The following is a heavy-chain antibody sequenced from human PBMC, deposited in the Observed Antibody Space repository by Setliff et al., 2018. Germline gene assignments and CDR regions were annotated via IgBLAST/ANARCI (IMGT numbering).Heavy chain of an antibody. D-gene: IGHD2-21*01. CDR1: GFTFTNYA. CDR3: ALSSLSLCGGGNCPNAFDV. V-gene: IGHV3-23*01. CDR2: ISGDGDST. Sequence: GGSLRLSCAASGFTFTNYAMNWVRQAPGKGLEWVSTISGDGDSTYYADSVMGRFTISRDNSKNTLYLQTNSLRAEDTAVYYCALSSLSLCGGGNCPNAFDVWGQGTLVTVSS. J-gene: IGHJ3*01.